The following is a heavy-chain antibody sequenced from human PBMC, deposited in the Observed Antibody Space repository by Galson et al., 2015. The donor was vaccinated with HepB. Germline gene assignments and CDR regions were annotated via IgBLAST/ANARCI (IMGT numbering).Heavy chain of an antibody. D-gene: IGHD3/OR15-3a*01. CDR2: IRSKAYGGTT. V-gene: IGHV3-49*03. CDR3: TRDWLDWGVPKGEETN. J-gene: IGHJ4*02. CDR1: GFTFGDYA. Sequence: SLRLSCAASGFTFGDYAMSWFRQAPGKGLEWVGFIRSKAYGGTTEYAASVKGRSTISRDDSKSIAYLQMNSLKTEDTAVYYCTRDWLDWGVPKGEETNWGQGTLVTVSS.